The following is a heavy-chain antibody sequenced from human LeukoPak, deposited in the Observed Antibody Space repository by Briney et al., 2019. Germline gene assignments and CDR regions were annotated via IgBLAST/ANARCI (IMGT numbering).Heavy chain of an antibody. CDR3: ARDSYGGNSEGADAFDI. J-gene: IGHJ3*02. V-gene: IGHV3-21*01. CDR2: ISSSSSYI. D-gene: IGHD4-23*01. CDR1: GFTFSSYS. Sequence: GGSLRLSCAASGFTFSSYSMNWVRQAPGKGLEWVSSISSSSSYIYYADSVKGRFTISRDNAKNSLYLQTNSLRAEDTAVYYCARDSYGGNSEGADAFDIWGQGTMVTVSS.